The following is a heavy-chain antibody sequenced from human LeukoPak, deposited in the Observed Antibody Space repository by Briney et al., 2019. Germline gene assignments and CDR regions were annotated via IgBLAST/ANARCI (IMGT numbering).Heavy chain of an antibody. V-gene: IGHV3-30*18. J-gene: IGHJ4*02. D-gene: IGHD1-26*01. CDR3: AKDRGSGGRAIDS. Sequence: GGSLRLSCAASRFNFNNYGMHWVRQAPGKGLNWVALVSSDGSSKYYPDSVKGRFTISRDNSKNTLFLQMNNLRPEDTAVYYCAKDRGSGGRAIDSWGQGTLVTVSS. CDR1: RFNFNNYG. CDR2: VSSDGSSK.